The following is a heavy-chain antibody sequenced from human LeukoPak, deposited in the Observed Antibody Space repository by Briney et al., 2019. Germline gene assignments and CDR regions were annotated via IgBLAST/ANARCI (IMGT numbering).Heavy chain of an antibody. Sequence: GASVKVSCKASGYTFTSYDINWVRLATGQGLEWMGWMNPNSGNTGYAQKFQGRVTMTRNTSISTAYMELSSLRSEDTAVYYCARVDCSSTSCYELDYWGQGTLVTVSS. V-gene: IGHV1-8*01. J-gene: IGHJ4*02. CDR3: ARVDCSSTSCYELDY. CDR1: GYTFTSYD. D-gene: IGHD2-2*01. CDR2: MNPNSGNT.